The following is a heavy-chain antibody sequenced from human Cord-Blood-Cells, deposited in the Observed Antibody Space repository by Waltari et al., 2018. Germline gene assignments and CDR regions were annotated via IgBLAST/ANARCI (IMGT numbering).Heavy chain of an antibody. CDR3: ARDSIVGATNYFDY. CDR2: IIPILGIA. V-gene: IGHV1-69*09. CDR1: GGTFSSYA. Sequence: QVQLVQSGAEVKKPGSSVKVPCKASGGTFSSYAISWVRQAPGQGLEWMGRIIPILGIANYAQKFQGRVTITADKSTSTAYMELSSLRSEDTAVYYCARDSIVGATNYFDYWGQGTLVTVSS. D-gene: IGHD1-26*01. J-gene: IGHJ4*02.